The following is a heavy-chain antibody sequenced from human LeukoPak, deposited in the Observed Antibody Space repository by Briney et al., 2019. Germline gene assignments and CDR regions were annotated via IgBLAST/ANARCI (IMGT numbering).Heavy chain of an antibody. Sequence: GGSLRLSCAASGFTFSNDAMSWVRQAPGKGLEWVSAISAGGGATYYADSVKGRFTISRDNSKNTLYLQMNSLRAEDTAVFYCAKDGSGSPYYFDYWGQGTLVTVSS. V-gene: IGHV3-23*01. CDR2: ISAGGGAT. CDR3: AKDGSGSPYYFDY. CDR1: GFTFSNDA. J-gene: IGHJ4*02. D-gene: IGHD3-10*01.